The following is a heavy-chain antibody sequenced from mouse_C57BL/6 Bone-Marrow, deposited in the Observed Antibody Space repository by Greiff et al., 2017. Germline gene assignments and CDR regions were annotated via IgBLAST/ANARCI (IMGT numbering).Heavy chain of an antibody. Sequence: EVQLQEPGPELVKPGASVKMSCKASGYTFTDYYMHWVKQSHGQSLEWIGYIYPNNGGNGYNQKFKGKATLTVDKSSSTAYMELSSLTSEDSAVYDCARGELFYCYGSSPAWFAYWGQGTLVTVSA. V-gene: IGHV1-34*01. D-gene: IGHD1-1*01. CDR3: ARGELFYCYGSSPAWFAY. J-gene: IGHJ3*01. CDR1: GYTFTDYY. CDR2: IYPNNGGN.